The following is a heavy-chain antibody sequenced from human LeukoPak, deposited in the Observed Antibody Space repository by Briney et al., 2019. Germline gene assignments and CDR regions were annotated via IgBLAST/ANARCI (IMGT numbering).Heavy chain of an antibody. CDR1: GYTFTSYG. CDR2: ISAYNGNT. CDR3: ARDRERYCSGGSCYGFDP. V-gene: IGHV1-18*01. Sequence: ASVKVSCKASGYTFTSYGISWVRQAPGQGLEWMGWISAYNGNTNYAQKLQDRVTMTTDTSTSTAYMELRSLRSDDTAVYYCARDRERYCSGGSCYGFDPWGQGTLVTVSS. J-gene: IGHJ5*02. D-gene: IGHD2-15*01.